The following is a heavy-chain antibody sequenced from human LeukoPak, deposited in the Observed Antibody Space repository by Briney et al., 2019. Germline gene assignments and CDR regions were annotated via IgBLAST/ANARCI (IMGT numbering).Heavy chain of an antibody. Sequence: PGGSLRLSCAASGFTFSSYGMHWVRKAPGKGLEWVAFIRHDGSNKYYADSVKGRFTISRDNSKNTLYLQMNSLRADDTAVYYCATDSSPDFWGQGTLVTVSS. CDR2: IRHDGSNK. J-gene: IGHJ4*02. CDR3: ATDSSPDF. CDR1: GFTFSSYG. D-gene: IGHD3-22*01. V-gene: IGHV3-30*02.